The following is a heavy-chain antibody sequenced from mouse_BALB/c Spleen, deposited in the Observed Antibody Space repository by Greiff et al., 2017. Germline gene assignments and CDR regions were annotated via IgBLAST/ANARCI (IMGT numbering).Heavy chain of an antibody. D-gene: IGHD2-4*01. CDR2: IYPGNSDT. J-gene: IGHJ4*01. Sequence: VQLQQSGTVLARPGASVKMSCKASGYTFTSYWMHWVKQRPGQGLEWIGAIYPGNSDTSYNQKFKGKAKLTAVTSTSTAYMELSSLTNEDSAVYYCTEGNDYLYAMGYWGQGTSVTVSS. CDR1: GYTFTSYW. CDR3: TEGNDYLYAMGY. V-gene: IGHV1-5*01.